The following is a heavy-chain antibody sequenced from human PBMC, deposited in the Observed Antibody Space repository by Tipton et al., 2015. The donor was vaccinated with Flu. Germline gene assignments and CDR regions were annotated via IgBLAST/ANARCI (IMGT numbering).Heavy chain of an antibody. CDR2: IKQDGSEK. D-gene: IGHD3-16*01. CDR3: ARAIAGADSL. Sequence: SLRLSCAASGFTFSSYWMSWVRQAPGKGLEWVANIKQDGSEKYYVASVKGRFTISRDNARNSLFVQMNSLRVEDTAVYYCARAIAGADSLWGQGTLVTVSS. J-gene: IGHJ4*02. CDR1: GFTFSSYW. V-gene: IGHV3-7*03.